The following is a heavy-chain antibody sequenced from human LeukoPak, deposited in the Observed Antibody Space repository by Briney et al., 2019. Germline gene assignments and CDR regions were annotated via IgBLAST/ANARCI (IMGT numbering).Heavy chain of an antibody. V-gene: IGHV1-69*13. Sequence: GASVQVSCKASGGPFISYAISWVRRAPGQGLEWMGGIIRIFGTANYAQKFQGRVTITADESTSTAYMELSSLRSEDTAVYYCARDVSPYDYYDSSGYYSIFDYWGQGTLVTVSS. J-gene: IGHJ4*02. CDR2: IIRIFGTA. CDR3: ARDVSPYDYYDSSGYYSIFDY. CDR1: GGPFISYA. D-gene: IGHD3-22*01.